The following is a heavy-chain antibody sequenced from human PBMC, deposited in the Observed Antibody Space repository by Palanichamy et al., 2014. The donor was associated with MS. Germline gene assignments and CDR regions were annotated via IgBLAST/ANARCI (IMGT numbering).Heavy chain of an antibody. Sequence: QVHLVESGGGVVQPGRSLRLSCAASGFTFSSYVMHWVRQAPGKGLEWVAIIWSDGSKRFYSDSVKGRFTISRDNSNSTLFLQMNSLRAEDTAVFYCARQTQPGKIDYWGQGTLVTVSS. CDR3: ARQTQPGKIDY. D-gene: IGHD2-2*01. J-gene: IGHJ4*02. CDR1: GFTFSSYV. V-gene: IGHV3-33*01. CDR2: IWSDGSKR.